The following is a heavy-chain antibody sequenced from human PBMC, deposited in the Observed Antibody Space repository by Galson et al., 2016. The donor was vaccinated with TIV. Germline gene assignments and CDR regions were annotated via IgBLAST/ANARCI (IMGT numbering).Heavy chain of an antibody. CDR2: IKSNFDGGTT. J-gene: IGHJ4*02. CDR1: GFIFSNAW. V-gene: IGHV3-15*01. Sequence: SLRLSCAASGFIFSNAWMSWVRQAPGKGLEWVGRIKSNFDGGTTDYAAPMKGRFTISRHDSKNTLFLQMNRLKTEDTAVYYCTTELGYCSGGYCYYFDYWGQGTLVTVSS. CDR3: TTELGYCSGGYCYYFDY. D-gene: IGHD2-15*01.